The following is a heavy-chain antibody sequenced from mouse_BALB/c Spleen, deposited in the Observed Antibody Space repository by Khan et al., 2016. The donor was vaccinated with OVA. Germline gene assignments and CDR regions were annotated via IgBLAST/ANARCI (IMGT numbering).Heavy chain of an antibody. J-gene: IGHJ3*01. CDR1: GFTFTDYY. D-gene: IGHD2-3*01. CDR2: ISNRGTTT. CDR3: AREEDDGGLAY. Sequence: EVELVESGGGFMQPGGSLKLSCATSGFTFTDYYMYWVRQTPEKRLEWVAHISNRGTTTYYSDTVRGRFTISRDNAKNTLYLQMSRLKSEDTAIYYCAREEDDGGLAYWGQGTLVTVSA. V-gene: IGHV5-12*02.